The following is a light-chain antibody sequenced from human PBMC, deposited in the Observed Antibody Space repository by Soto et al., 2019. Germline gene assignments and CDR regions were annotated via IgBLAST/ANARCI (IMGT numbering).Light chain of an antibody. CDR3: SSYTRQSTYI. V-gene: IGLV2-14*03. J-gene: IGLJ1*01. Sequence: QSALTQPASVSGSPGQSITISCTGTSSDVGAYKYVSWFQQYPGKVPKLIIYEVNERPSGVSNRFSASKSGNTASLTISGLQAEDEAEYYCSSYTRQSTYIFGTGTKGTVL. CDR1: SSDVGAYKY. CDR2: EVN.